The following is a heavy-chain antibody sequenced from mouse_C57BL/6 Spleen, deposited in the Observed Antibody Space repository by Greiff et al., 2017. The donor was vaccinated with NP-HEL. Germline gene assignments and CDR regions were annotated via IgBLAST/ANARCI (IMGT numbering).Heavy chain of an antibody. D-gene: IGHD1-1*01. J-gene: IGHJ3*01. CDR2: IRSKSNNYAT. V-gene: IGHV10-1*01. CDR1: GFSFNTYA. CDR3: VREYGSSPWFAY. Sequence: EADGGLVQPKGSLKLSCAASGFSFNTYAMNWVRQAPGKGLEWVARIRSKSNNYATYYADSVKDRFTISRDDSESMLYLQMNNLKTEDTAMYYCVREYGSSPWFAYWGQGTLVTVSA.